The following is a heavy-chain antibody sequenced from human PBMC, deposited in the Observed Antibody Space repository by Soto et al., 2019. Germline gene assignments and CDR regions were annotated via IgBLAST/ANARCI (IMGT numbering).Heavy chain of an antibody. D-gene: IGHD3-22*01. Sequence: QVQLVQSGAEVKKPGASVKVSCKASGYTFTSYDINWVRQATGQGLEWMGWMNPNSGNTGYAQKFQGRVTMTRNTYISPADMELSSLRSEDTAVYYCARVGYYYDSSGYYLSFDYWGQGTLVTVSS. CDR2: MNPNSGNT. V-gene: IGHV1-8*01. CDR1: GYTFTSYD. J-gene: IGHJ4*02. CDR3: ARVGYYYDSSGYYLSFDY.